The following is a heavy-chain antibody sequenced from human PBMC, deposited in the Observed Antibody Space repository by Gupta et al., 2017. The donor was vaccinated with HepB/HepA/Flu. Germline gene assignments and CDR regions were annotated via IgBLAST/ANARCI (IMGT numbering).Heavy chain of an antibody. CDR2: IYSSGTT. CDR3: ARAGGRDGYDAY. V-gene: IGHV4-4*07. Sequence: QVKLQESGPGLVKPSKTLTPTCSVSGGSMSSYYWSWIRQPAGKGLEWIGRIYSSGTTNYNPSLKSRVLMSIDTSKNQFSLILSSVTAADTAVYYCARAGGRDGYDAYWGQGTRVTVSS. J-gene: IGHJ4*02. D-gene: IGHD5-24*01. CDR1: GGSMSSYY.